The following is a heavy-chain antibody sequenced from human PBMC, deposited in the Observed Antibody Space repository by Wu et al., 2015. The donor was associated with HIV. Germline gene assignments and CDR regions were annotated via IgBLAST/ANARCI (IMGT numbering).Heavy chain of an antibody. V-gene: IGHV1-18*01. J-gene: IGHJ6*03. CDR3: ARGENGRCSSTSCLYYYYYMDV. CDR2: ISAYNGNT. D-gene: IGHD2-2*01. CDR1: GYTFTSYG. Sequence: QVQLVQSGAEVKKPGASVKVSCKASGYTFTSYGISWVRQAPGQGLEWMGWISAYNGNTNYAQKFQGRVTMTTDTSTSTAYMELRSLRSDDTAVYYCARGENGRCSSTSCLYYYYYMDVWGKGTTVTVSS.